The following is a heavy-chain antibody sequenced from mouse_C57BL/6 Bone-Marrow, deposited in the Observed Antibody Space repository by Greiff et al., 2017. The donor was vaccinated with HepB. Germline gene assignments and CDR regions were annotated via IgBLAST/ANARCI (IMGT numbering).Heavy chain of an antibody. CDR2: IYPGSGST. Sequence: VQLQQSGAELVKPGASVKMSCKASGYTFPSYWITWVKQRPGQGLEWIGDIYPGSGSTNYNEKFKSKATLTVDTSSSTAYMQLSSLTSEDSAVYYCARRGAYYNFAYWGQGTLVTVSA. V-gene: IGHV1-55*01. CDR3: ARRGAYYNFAY. D-gene: IGHD2-12*01. CDR1: GYTFPSYW. J-gene: IGHJ3*01.